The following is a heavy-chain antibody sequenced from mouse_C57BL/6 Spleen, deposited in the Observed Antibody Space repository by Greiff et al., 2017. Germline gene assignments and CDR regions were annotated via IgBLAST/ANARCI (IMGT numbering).Heavy chain of an antibody. CDR3: ATNWDVAMDY. CDR2: ISSGSSTI. J-gene: IGHJ4*01. CDR1: GFTFSDYG. Sequence: EVQRVESGGGLVKPGGSLKLSCAASGFTFSDYGMHWVRQAPEKGLEWVAYISSGSSTIYYADTVKGRFTISRDNAKNTLFLQMTSLRSEDTAMYYCATNWDVAMDYWGQGTSVTVSS. V-gene: IGHV5-17*01. D-gene: IGHD4-1*02.